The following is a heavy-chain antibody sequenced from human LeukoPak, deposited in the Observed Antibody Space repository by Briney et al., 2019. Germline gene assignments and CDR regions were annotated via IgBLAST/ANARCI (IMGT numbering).Heavy chain of an antibody. D-gene: IGHD4-23*01. CDR2: IRFDGSNE. CDR3: ARDDAVVIDY. CDR1: GFTFSSFG. Sequence: GSLRLSCAASGFTFSSFGMHWVRQAPGKGLEWVAFIRFDGSNENYADSVEGRFTISRDNSKNSLYLQMNSLRAEDTAVYYCARDDAVVIDYWGQGTLVTVSS. J-gene: IGHJ4*02. V-gene: IGHV3-30*02.